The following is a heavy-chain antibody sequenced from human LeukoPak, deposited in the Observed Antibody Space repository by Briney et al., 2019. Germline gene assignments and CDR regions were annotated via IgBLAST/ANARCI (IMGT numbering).Heavy chain of an antibody. V-gene: IGHV3-11*01. J-gene: IGHJ4*02. D-gene: IGHD3-16*02. Sequence: PGGYLRLSCAASGFTFSDYYMSWIRQAPGKGLEWVSYISSSGSTIYYADSVKGRFTISRDNAKNSLYLQMNSLRAEDTAVYYCARDSMFGGVIVARWVYWGQGTLVTVSS. CDR1: GFTFSDYY. CDR3: ARDSMFGGVIVARWVY. CDR2: ISSSGSTI.